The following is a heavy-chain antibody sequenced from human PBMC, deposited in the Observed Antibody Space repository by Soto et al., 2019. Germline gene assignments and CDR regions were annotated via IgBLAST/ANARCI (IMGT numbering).Heavy chain of an antibody. CDR2: IYYDGST. J-gene: IGHJ4*02. V-gene: IGHV4-39*01. Sequence: SETLSLTCTVSGGSISSSRYYWGWIRQPPGKGLEWIGSIYYDGSTYYKPSLSSRVTISVDTSKNQFSLNLNSVTAADTAVYFCARPAYVAQSVDYWGQGTLVTVSS. CDR1: GGSISSSRYY. CDR3: ARPAYVAQSVDY. D-gene: IGHD3-16*01.